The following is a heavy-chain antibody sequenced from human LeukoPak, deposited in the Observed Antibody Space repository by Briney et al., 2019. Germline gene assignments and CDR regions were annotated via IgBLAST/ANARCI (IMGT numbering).Heavy chain of an antibody. CDR3: ARGSDYGGKVDY. CDR2: IYHSGST. J-gene: IGHJ4*02. D-gene: IGHD4-23*01. V-gene: IGHV4-38-2*02. Sequence: SETLSLTCIVSGYSISSGYYWNWIRQPPGKGLEWIGNIYHSGSTSYNPSLKSRVTISVDPSKNQFSLKLSSVTAADTAVYYCARGSDYGGKVDYWGQGTLVTVSS. CDR1: GYSISSGYY.